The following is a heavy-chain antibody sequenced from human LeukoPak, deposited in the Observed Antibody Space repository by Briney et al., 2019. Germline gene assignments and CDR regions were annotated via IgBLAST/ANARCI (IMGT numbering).Heavy chain of an antibody. CDR1: GFTFSSYA. Sequence: GGSLRLSCAASGFTFSSYAMSWVRQAPGKGLEWVSAISGSGADTFYADSVKGRFTVSRDNGKNTLYLQMNSLRAEDTALYYCAKEQLQIGASWFVPWGKGPLVTVSS. D-gene: IGHD5-24*01. CDR2: ISGSGADT. V-gene: IGHV3-23*01. CDR3: AKEQLQIGASWFVP. J-gene: IGHJ5*02.